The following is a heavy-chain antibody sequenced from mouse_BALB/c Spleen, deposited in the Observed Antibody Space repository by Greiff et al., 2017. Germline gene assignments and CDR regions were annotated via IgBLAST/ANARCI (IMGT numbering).Heavy chain of an antibody. CDR1: GYTFTSYW. Sequence: QVQLKQPGAELVRPGASVKLSCKASGYTFTSYWINWVKQRPGQGLEWIGNIYPSDSYTNYNQKFKDKATLTVDKSSSTAYMQLSSPTSEDSAVYYCTRGGYGGNWYFDVWGAGTTVTVSS. J-gene: IGHJ1*01. CDR2: IYPSDSYT. D-gene: IGHD1-1*02. CDR3: TRGGYGGNWYFDV. V-gene: IGHV1-69*02.